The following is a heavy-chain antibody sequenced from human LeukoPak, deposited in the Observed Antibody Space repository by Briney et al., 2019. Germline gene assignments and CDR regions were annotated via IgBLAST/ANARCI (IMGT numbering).Heavy chain of an antibody. V-gene: IGHV3-43*01. CDR1: GFTFDDYT. CDR3: AKDGYTDSIGWYFDL. CDR2: VSWTGDTT. D-gene: IGHD6-13*01. Sequence: AGGSLRLSCAASGFTFDDYTMHWVRQAPGKGLEWVSLVSWTGDTTYYADSVKGRFTISRGNSKKSLYLQMNSLGTEDTAFYYCAKDGYTDSIGWYFDLWGRGTLVTVSS. J-gene: IGHJ2*01.